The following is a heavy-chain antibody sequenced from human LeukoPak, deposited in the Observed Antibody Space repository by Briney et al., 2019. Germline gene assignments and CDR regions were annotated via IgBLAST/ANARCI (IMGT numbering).Heavy chain of an antibody. D-gene: IGHD6-25*01. Sequence: EGSLRPSCVASGFTFSDAWMSWVRQAPGKGLEWVGRIKSKIDGGTIDYGAPVKGRFTISRDDSRNTLYLQMNSLKTEDTAVYYCTTRRQDGCWGQGTLVTVS. J-gene: IGHJ4*02. V-gene: IGHV3-15*01. CDR1: GFTFSDAW. CDR2: IKSKIDGGTI. CDR3: TTRRQDGC.